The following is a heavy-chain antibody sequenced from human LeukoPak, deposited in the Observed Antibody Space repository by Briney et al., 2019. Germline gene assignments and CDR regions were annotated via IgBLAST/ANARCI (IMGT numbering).Heavy chain of an antibody. CDR3: ASLARGGNWFDP. Sequence: PSETLSLTCAVYGGSFIGYDWTWIRQPPGKGLEWIGEINHSGGTNYNPSLKSRVTISVDTSKNQFSLKLSSVTAADTAVYYCASLARGGNWFDPWDQGTLVTVSS. D-gene: IGHD6-6*01. J-gene: IGHJ5*02. CDR1: GGSFIGYD. CDR2: INHSGGT. V-gene: IGHV4-34*01.